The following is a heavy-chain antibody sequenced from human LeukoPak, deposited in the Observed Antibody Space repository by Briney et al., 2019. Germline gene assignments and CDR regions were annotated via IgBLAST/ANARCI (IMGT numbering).Heavy chain of an antibody. Sequence: SQTLSLTCTVSGGSISSGSYYWSWIRQPAGKGLEWIGRIYTSGSTNYNPSLKSRVTISVDTSKNQFSLKPSSVTAADTAVYYCASEYCSSTSCYAGKNWFDPWGQGTLVTVSS. V-gene: IGHV4-61*02. CDR2: IYTSGST. J-gene: IGHJ5*02. CDR1: GGSISSGSYY. D-gene: IGHD2-2*01. CDR3: ASEYCSSTSCYAGKNWFDP.